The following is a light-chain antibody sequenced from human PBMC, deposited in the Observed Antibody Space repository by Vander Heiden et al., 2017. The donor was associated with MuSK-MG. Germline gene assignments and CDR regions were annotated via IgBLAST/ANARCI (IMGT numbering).Light chain of an antibody. CDR1: QSISSS. J-gene: IGKJ1*01. CDR3: QQSDSTPWT. V-gene: IGKV1-39*01. Sequence: DIQMTQSPSSLSASVGDRVTITCRASQSISSSLNWYQQKPGRAPKLLIYAASSLQSGVPSRFSGSGSGTDFTLTISRLQPEDFATYYCQQSDSTPWTFGQGAKVEIK. CDR2: AAS.